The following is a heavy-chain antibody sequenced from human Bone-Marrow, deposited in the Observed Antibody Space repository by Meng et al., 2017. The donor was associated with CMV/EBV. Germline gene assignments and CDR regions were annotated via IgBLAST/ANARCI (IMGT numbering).Heavy chain of an antibody. V-gene: IGHV3-48*03. CDR3: ARGSGSYYAEYFQH. D-gene: IGHD1-26*01. CDR1: GFTFSSSE. CDR2: ISLRGGSI. Sequence: GESLKISCAASGFTFSSSEMHWVRQAPGKGLEWVSYISLRGGSIYYADSVKGRFTISSDNAKNSLYLQMNSLRAEDTGVYYCARGSGSYYAEYFQHWGQGTLVTVSS. J-gene: IGHJ1*01.